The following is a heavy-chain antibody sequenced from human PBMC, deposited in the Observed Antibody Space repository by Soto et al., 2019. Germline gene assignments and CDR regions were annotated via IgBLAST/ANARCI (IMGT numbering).Heavy chain of an antibody. Sequence: QVTLKESGPVLVKPTETLTLTCTVSGFSLSNAGLGVSWIRQPPGKALEWLAHIFSHDGKYYSTSLKDRLTSSKDTSKSQVVLTMTNMDPVDTATYYCARAHDPYSVDYWGQGTLVTVSS. D-gene: IGHD2-15*01. CDR2: IFSHDGK. V-gene: IGHV2-26*01. CDR1: GFSLSNAGLG. J-gene: IGHJ4*02. CDR3: ARAHDPYSVDY.